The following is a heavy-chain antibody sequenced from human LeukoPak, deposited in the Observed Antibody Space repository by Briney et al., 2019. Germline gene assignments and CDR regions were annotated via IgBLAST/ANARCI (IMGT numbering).Heavy chain of an antibody. Sequence: SETLSLTCTVSGGSISSTNSYWSWTRQPPGKGLEWIGYIYHSGSTYYNPSLKSRVTISVDRSKNQFSLKLSSVTAADTAVYYCARDRRGMDVWGKGTTVTVSS. CDR1: GGSISSTNSY. J-gene: IGHJ6*03. V-gene: IGHV4-30-2*01. CDR3: ARDRRGMDV. CDR2: IYHSGST.